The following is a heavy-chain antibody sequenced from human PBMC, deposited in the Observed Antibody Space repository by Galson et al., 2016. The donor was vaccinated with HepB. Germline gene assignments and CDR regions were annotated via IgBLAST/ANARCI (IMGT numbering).Heavy chain of an antibody. V-gene: IGHV4-4*02. J-gene: IGHJ3*02. CDR3: AREQARAAFDI. Sequence: ETLSLTCAVSGGSISSGNWWSWVRQPPGKGLEWFGEIYHSGNTNYNPSFKSRVTISIDKSKNHFSLKLTSVTAADTAVYYCAREQARAAFDIWGEGTMVTVSS. CDR2: IYHSGNT. CDR1: GGSISSGNW.